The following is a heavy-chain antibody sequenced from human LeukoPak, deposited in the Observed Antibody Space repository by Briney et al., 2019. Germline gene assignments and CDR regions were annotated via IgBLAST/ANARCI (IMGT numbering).Heavy chain of an antibody. CDR3: ARVDEYSSSWYFRPNYYYYGMDV. D-gene: IGHD6-13*01. V-gene: IGHV3-74*01. Sequence: GGPLRLSCAASGFTFSSYWMHWVRQAPGKGLVWVSRINSDGSSTSYADSVKGRFTISRDNAKNTLYLQMNSLRAEDTAVYYCARVDEYSSSWYFRPNYYYYGMDVWGQGTTVTVSS. J-gene: IGHJ6*02. CDR1: GFTFSSYW. CDR2: INSDGSST.